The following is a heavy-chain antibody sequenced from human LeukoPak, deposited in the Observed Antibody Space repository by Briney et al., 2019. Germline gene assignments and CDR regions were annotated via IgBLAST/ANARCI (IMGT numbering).Heavy chain of an antibody. CDR3: ARGRKRGDTTYYYYGMDV. J-gene: IGHJ6*02. D-gene: IGHD2-21*02. V-gene: IGHV4-34*01. Sequence: SETLSLTCAVYGGSFSGYYWSWIRQPPGKGLEWIGEINHSGSTNYNPSLKSRVTISVDTSKNQFSLKLSSVIAADTAVYYCARGRKRGDTTYYYYGMDVWGQGTTVTVSS. CDR2: INHSGST. CDR1: GGSFSGYY.